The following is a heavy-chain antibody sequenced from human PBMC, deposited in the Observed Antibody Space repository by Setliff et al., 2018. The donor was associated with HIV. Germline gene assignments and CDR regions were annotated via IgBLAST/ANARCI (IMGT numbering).Heavy chain of an antibody. CDR3: ARSPGVATITIFDY. Sequence: SETLSLTCTVSGGSISSGSYYWSWIRQPPGKGLEWIGSIYHSGSTYYNPSLKSRVTISVDTSKNQVSLKLSSVTTADTAVYYCARSPGVATITIFDYWGQGTLVTVS. J-gene: IGHJ4*02. CDR2: IYHSGST. V-gene: IGHV4-39*07. D-gene: IGHD5-12*01. CDR1: GGSISSGSYY.